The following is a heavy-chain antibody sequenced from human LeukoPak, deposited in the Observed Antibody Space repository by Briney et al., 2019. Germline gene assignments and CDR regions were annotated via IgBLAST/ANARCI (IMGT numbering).Heavy chain of an antibody. CDR2: INHSGST. D-gene: IGHD3-22*01. V-gene: IGHV4-34*01. Sequence: SETLSLTCAVYGGSFSGYYWSWIRQPPGKGLEWIREINHSGSTNYNPSLKSRVTISVDTSKNQFSLKLSSVTAADTAVYYCAKGNYYDSSGYDYYFDYWGQGTLVTVSS. CDR3: AKGNYYDSSGYDYYFDY. J-gene: IGHJ4*02. CDR1: GGSFSGYY.